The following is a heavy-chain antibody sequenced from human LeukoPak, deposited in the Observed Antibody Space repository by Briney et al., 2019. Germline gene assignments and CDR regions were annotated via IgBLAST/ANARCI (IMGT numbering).Heavy chain of an antibody. Sequence: GGSLRLSCAASGFTVSSNYMSWVRQAPGKGLEWVSVIYSGGSTYYADSVKGRFTISRDNSKNTLYLQMNSLRAEDTAVYYCAKDRSRIVGADFDYWGQGTLVTVSS. D-gene: IGHD1-26*01. CDR3: AKDRSRIVGADFDY. CDR2: IYSGGST. V-gene: IGHV3-66*01. CDR1: GFTVSSNY. J-gene: IGHJ4*02.